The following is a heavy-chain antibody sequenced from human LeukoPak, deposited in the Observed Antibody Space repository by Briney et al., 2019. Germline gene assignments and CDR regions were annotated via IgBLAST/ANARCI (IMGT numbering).Heavy chain of an antibody. D-gene: IGHD1-26*01. CDR1: GFIFSSNW. CDR3: VRDLGGRSGH. J-gene: IGHJ4*02. Sequence: GGSLRLSCAASGFIFSSNWMHWVRQAPGKGLVWVSRINDDGSTTNHADSVKGRFTISRDNAKNTLYMQMNSLRAEDTAVYYCVRDLGGRSGHWGQGTLVTVSS. CDR2: INDDGSTT. V-gene: IGHV3-74*01.